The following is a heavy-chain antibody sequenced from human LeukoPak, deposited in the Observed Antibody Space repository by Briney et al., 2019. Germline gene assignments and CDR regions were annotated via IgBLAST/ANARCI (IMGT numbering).Heavy chain of an antibody. CDR3: GAVAGQYCYYGMDV. V-gene: IGHV3-74*01. D-gene: IGHD6-19*01. J-gene: IGHJ6*02. CDR2: INSDGSST. Sequence: GRSLRLSCAASGFTFDDYAMHWVRQAPGKGLVWVSRINSDGSSTSYADSVKGRFTISRDNAKNTLYLQMNSLRAEDTAVYYCGAVAGQYCYYGMDVWGQGTTVTVSS. CDR1: GFTFDDYA.